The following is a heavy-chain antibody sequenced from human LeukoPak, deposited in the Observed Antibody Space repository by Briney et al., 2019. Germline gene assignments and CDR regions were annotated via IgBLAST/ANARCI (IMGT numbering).Heavy chain of an antibody. V-gene: IGHV3-30*02. J-gene: IGHJ4*02. CDR2: IRNDGSDK. D-gene: IGHD2-21*01. Sequence: GGSLRLSCAASGFIFNTHGMHWVRQAPGKGLEWVAFIRNDGSDKYYAVSVKGRFTISRDNSKNTLYLQMNSLRVEDTALYYCAKDRAYGQFLWGNDYWGQGTLVTVSS. CDR1: GFIFNTHG. CDR3: AKDRAYGQFLWGNDY.